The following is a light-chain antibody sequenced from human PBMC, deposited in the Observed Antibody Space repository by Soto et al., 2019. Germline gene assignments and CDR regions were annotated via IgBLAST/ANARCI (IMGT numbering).Light chain of an antibody. J-gene: IGLJ2*01. Sequence: QSALTQPASVSGSPGQSITISCTGTSSDVGGYNSVSWYQQHPDKAPRLMIYEVNNRPSGVSNRFSGSKSGNTASLTISGLQAEDEADYYCSSYTSSSTRVFGGGTKLTVL. CDR3: SSYTSSSTRV. V-gene: IGLV2-14*01. CDR1: SSDVGGYNS. CDR2: EVN.